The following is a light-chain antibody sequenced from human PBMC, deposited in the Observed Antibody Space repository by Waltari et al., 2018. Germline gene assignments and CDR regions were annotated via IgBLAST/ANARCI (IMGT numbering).Light chain of an antibody. J-gene: IGKJ2*01. V-gene: IGKV3-15*01. CDR2: GAS. Sequence: EIVMTQSPDTLSVSPGERATLSCRASQSVTTNLAWYQQKPGQAPRLLRSGASTRATGIPARFSGSGSGTDFTLTISSLQSEDFAVYYCQQYFDWPMYTFAQGTKLEIK. CDR3: QQYFDWPMYT. CDR1: QSVTTN.